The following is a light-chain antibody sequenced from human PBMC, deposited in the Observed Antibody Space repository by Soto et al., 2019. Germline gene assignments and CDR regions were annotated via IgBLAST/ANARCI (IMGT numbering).Light chain of an antibody. J-gene: IGLJ1*01. Sequence: QSALTQPASVSGSPGQSITISCTGTRSDVGSYNLVSWYQQYPGEAPKLLIYEVSKRPSGVSNRFSGSKSGTTATLTISGLQAEDEADYYCCSYAGYSTYVFGTGTKLTVL. V-gene: IGLV2-23*02. CDR1: RSDVGSYNL. CDR3: CSYAGYSTYV. CDR2: EVS.